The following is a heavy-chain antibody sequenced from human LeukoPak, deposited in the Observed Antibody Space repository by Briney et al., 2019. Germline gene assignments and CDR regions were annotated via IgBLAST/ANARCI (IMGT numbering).Heavy chain of an antibody. J-gene: IGHJ4*02. CDR3: VREGNELLSKNFDY. CDR1: GFTFTGYY. CDR2: INPHSGGT. V-gene: IGHV1-2*02. D-gene: IGHD2-21*02. Sequence: ASVKVSCKAFGFTFTGYYIHWVRQAAGQGLEWMGYINPHSGGTNSPQKFQGRITMTTDTSISAAYMELSSLISDDTAMYYCVREGNELLSKNFDYWGQGTLVTVSS.